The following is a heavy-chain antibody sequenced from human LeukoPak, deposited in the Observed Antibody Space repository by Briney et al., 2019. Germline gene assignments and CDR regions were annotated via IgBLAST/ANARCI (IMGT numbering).Heavy chain of an antibody. CDR1: GFTLRDYD. Sequence: GGTLRLACATAGFTLRDYDMHWVRQAPGKGLGWVSMIGYDEKNQYYVESVKGRFTFSRDNTKNTLYLQMDGLRVEDTAMYYCARGPMVRGVKDYNYYMDVWGKGTTVTVSS. D-gene: IGHD3-10*01. CDR2: IGYDEKNQ. V-gene: IGHV3-30*02. J-gene: IGHJ6*03. CDR3: ARGPMVRGVKDYNYYMDV.